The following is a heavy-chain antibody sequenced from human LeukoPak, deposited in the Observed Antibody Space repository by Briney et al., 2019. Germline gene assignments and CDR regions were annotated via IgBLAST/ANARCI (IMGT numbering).Heavy chain of an antibody. V-gene: IGHV1-8*01. CDR2: MNPNSSNT. J-gene: IGHJ4*02. CDR3: ARDITMVRGVIKGDD. CDR1: GYTFTSYD. D-gene: IGHD3-10*01. Sequence: ASVKVSCKASGYTFTSYDINWVRQATGQGLEWMGWMNPNSSNTGYAQKFQGRVTMTRNTSISTAYMELSSLRSEDTAVYYCARDITMVRGVIKGDDWGQGTLVTASS.